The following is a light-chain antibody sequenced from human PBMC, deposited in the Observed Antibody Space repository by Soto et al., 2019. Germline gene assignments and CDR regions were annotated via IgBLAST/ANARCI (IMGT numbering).Light chain of an antibody. V-gene: IGKV1-5*01. CDR1: QSISSY. Sequence: DIQLTQSPSSLSASVGDRVTMTCRASQSISSYLNWYQQKPGKDPKLLIYDDSSLESGVPSRFSGSGSGTEFTLTISSLQPDDFATYYCQQYNSYSTFGQGTKVDNK. J-gene: IGKJ1*01. CDR3: QQYNSYST. CDR2: DDS.